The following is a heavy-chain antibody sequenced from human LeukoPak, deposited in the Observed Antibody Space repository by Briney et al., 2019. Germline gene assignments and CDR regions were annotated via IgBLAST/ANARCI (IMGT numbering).Heavy chain of an antibody. V-gene: IGHV3-48*01. D-gene: IGHD3-3*01. Sequence: PGGSLRLSCAASGFTFSSYSMNWVRQAPGKVLEWVSYISSSSSTIYYADSVKGRFTISRDNAKNSLYLQMNSLRAEDTAVYYCARDRRRFLEWLLYDYWGQGTLVTVSS. CDR2: ISSSSSTI. CDR3: ARDRRRFLEWLLYDY. J-gene: IGHJ4*02. CDR1: GFTFSSYS.